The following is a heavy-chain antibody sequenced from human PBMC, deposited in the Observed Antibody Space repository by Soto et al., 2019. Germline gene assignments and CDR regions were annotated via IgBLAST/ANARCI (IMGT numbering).Heavy chain of an antibody. CDR3: ARRILDAVSWSSLGP. V-gene: IGHV3-33*01. Sequence: GGSQRLSCAASGFNFNNYGMHWVRQAPGKGLEWVAVIWNDGNGYYYANSVKGRFTISRDNSKNTLYLQMSSLRAEDTAVYYCARRILDAVSWSSLGPWGPGTLVTVSS. D-gene: IGHD6-13*01. CDR1: GFNFNNYG. J-gene: IGHJ5*02. CDR2: IWNDGNGY.